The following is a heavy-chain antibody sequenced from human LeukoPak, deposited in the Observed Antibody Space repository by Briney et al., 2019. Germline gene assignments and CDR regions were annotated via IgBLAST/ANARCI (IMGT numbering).Heavy chain of an antibody. CDR3: ARGPHLSCGGDCPSFDY. V-gene: IGHV1-46*01. J-gene: IGHJ4*02. CDR1: GYTFTSYY. CDR2: INPSGGST. D-gene: IGHD2-21*02. Sequence: GASVKVSCKASGYTFTSYYMHWVRQAPGQGLEWMGIINPSGGSTSYAQKFQGRVTMTRDTSTSTVYMELSSLRSEDTAVYYCARGPHLSCGGDCPSFDYWGQGTLVTVSS.